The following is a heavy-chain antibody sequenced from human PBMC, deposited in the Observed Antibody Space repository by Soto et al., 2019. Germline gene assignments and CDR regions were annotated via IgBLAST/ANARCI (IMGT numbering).Heavy chain of an antibody. D-gene: IGHD3-10*01. J-gene: IGHJ2*01. CDR1: GFTFSSYA. CDR2: ISGSGGST. V-gene: IGHV3-23*01. Sequence: EVQLLESGGGLVQPGGSLRLSCAASGFTFSSYAMSWVRQAPGKGLEWVSAISGSGGSTYYADSVKGRFTISRDNSKNTLYLQMKGVRAEDTAVYSCAKAGGFGGYWYFDLWGRGTLVTVSS. CDR3: AKAGGFGGYWYFDL.